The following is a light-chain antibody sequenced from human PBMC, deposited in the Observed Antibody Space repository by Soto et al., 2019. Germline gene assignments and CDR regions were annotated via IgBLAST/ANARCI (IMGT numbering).Light chain of an antibody. CDR3: QQYGNSVWT. Sequence: EIVLTQSPGTLSLSPGERASLSCRASQSVNSNYLAWYHQKPGQAPRLLIYGASSRATGIPDRFSGSGSGTDFTLTISRLEPEDFAVYYCQQYGNSVWTFGQGTKVEIK. CDR1: QSVNSNY. CDR2: GAS. V-gene: IGKV3-20*01. J-gene: IGKJ1*01.